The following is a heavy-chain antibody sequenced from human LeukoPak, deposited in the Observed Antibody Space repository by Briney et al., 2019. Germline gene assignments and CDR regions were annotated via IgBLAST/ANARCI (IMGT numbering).Heavy chain of an antibody. D-gene: IGHD2-15*01. CDR3: TSCSNYYYYYMDV. V-gene: IGHV3-53*01. CDR1: GFTVSSNY. Sequence: GGSLRLSCAASGFTVSSNYMSWVRQAPGRGLEWVSVIYSGGSTYYADSVKGRFTISRDNSKNTLYLQMNSLRAEDTAVYYCTSCSNYYYYYMDVWGKGTTVTVSS. J-gene: IGHJ6*03. CDR2: IYSGGST.